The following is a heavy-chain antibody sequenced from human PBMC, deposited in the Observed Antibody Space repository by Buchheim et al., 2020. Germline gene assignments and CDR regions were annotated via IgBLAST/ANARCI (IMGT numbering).Heavy chain of an antibody. CDR1: GFTFSNYA. J-gene: IGHJ4*02. CDR3: AEATGNFDY. D-gene: IGHD3-9*01. Sequence: EVQLLESGGDLVQPGGSLRLSCAASGFTFSNYAMSWVRQAPGKGLEWVSDISISGSTSHYADSVKGRFTISRVNSKNTLFLQMNSLRAEDTAVYYCAEATGNFDYWGQGTL. CDR2: ISISGSTS. V-gene: IGHV3-23*01.